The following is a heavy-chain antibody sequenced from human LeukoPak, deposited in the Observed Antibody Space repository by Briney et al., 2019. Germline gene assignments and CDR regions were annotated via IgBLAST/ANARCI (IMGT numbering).Heavy chain of an antibody. D-gene: IGHD2-21*02. CDR2: ISYDGSNK. V-gene: IGHV3-30*18. Sequence: GGSLRLSCAASGFTFSYSGIHWVRQAPGKGLEWVATISYDGSNKYYADSVKGRFTISRDNSKNTLYLQMSSLRAEDTAVYYCAKSSCRGDCNSDYWGQGTLVTVSP. CDR1: GFTFSYSG. J-gene: IGHJ4*02. CDR3: AKSSCRGDCNSDY.